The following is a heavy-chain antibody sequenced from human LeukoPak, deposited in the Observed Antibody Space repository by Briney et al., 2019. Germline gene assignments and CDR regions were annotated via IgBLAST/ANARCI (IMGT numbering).Heavy chain of an antibody. CDR2: VYYSGNT. Sequence: SETLSLTCTGSGDSIARLYRSWIRQSPGKGLEWIGYVYYSGNTNYNPSLKSRVTISIDKSKNQFSLTLNSVTAADTAVYYCAGDSASTRWFHWGQGILVTVSS. V-gene: IGHV4-59*11. CDR3: AGDSASTRWFH. D-gene: IGHD2-2*01. CDR1: GDSIARLY. J-gene: IGHJ4*02.